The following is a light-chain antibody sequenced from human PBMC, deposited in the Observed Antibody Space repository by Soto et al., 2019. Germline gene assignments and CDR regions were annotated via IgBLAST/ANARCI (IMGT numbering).Light chain of an antibody. V-gene: IGKV1-5*01. CDR1: QTISSY. CDR3: QQYHAYSWT. Sequence: DIQMTQSPSSLSASVGDRVTITCRASQTISSYFNWYQQKPGEAPKLLIYTASSLESGVPSRFSGSGSGTEFTLTISSLQPDDFATYYCQQYHAYSWTFGQGTKVDIK. CDR2: TAS. J-gene: IGKJ1*01.